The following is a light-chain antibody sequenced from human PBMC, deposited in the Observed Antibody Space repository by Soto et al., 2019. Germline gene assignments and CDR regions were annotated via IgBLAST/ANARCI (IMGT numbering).Light chain of an antibody. J-gene: IGLJ2*01. V-gene: IGLV2-14*01. CDR3: SSYSSSTTLVI. CDR1: SSDVGDYNY. CDR2: EVT. Sequence: QSALTQPASVSGSPGQSITISCTGTSSDVGDYNYVSWYQHHPGKAPKLMIYEVTNRPSGVSNRFSGSKSGTTASLTISGLQPEDEADYYCSSYSSSTTLVIFGGGTKLTVL.